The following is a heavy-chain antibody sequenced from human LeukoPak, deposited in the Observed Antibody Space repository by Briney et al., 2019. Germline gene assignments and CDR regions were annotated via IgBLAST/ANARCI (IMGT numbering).Heavy chain of an antibody. CDR2: IDPSDSYT. Sequence: GESLKISCKGSGYSFTSYWISWVRQLPGKGLEWMGRIDPSDSYTNYSPSFQGHVTISADKSISTAYLQWSSLKASDTAMYYCARDYGDYFDYWAREPWSPSPQ. CDR1: GYSFTSYW. CDR3: ARDYGDYFDY. D-gene: IGHD4-17*01. V-gene: IGHV5-10-1*01. J-gene: IGHJ4*02.